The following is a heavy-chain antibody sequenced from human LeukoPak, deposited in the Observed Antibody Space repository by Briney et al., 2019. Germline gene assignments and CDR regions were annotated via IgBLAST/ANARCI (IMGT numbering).Heavy chain of an antibody. CDR3: ARSGRGTYYYFDL. CDR1: GYTLTELS. V-gene: IGHV1-24*01. D-gene: IGHD1-26*01. CDR2: FDPEDGET. J-gene: IGHJ4*02. Sequence: ASVKVSCKVSGYTLTELSMHWVRQAPGKGLEWMGGFDPEDGETIYAEKFQGRIIMTRDMSTTTDYMELSSLKSDDTAVYYCARSGRGTYYYFDLWGQGTLVTVSS.